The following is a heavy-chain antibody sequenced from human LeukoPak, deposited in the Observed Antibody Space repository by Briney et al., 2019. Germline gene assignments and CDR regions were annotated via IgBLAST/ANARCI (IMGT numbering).Heavy chain of an antibody. CDR3: AREGSGTYALVFDF. V-gene: IGHV3-48*03. Sequence: GGSLRLSCVASEFTSSNYEMRWVRQAPGKGLEWVSYIRSSGITMYYADSVKGRFSISRDNAKNSLYLQMNSLRAEDTAVYYCAREGSGTYALVFDFWGQGTMVTVSS. D-gene: IGHD1-26*01. J-gene: IGHJ3*01. CDR1: EFTSSNYE. CDR2: IRSSGITM.